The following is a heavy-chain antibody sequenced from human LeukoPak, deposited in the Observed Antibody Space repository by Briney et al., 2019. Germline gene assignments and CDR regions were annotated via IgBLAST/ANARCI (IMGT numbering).Heavy chain of an antibody. Sequence: GGSLRLPCAASGFTFSDYYMSWIRQAPGKGLEWISYISSSGGNIYFADSVKGRFTMSRDNARGSPYLQMNSLRADDTAIYYCARRRDYFDYWGQGTLVTVSS. V-gene: IGHV3-11*01. J-gene: IGHJ4*02. CDR1: GFTFSDYY. CDR2: ISSSGGNI. CDR3: ARRRDYFDY.